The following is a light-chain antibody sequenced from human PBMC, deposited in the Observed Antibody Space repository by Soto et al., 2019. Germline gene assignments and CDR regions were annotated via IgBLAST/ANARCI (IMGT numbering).Light chain of an antibody. Sequence: EIVLTQSPGTLSLSPGEKATLSCRASQNIFNKYVAWYHQRPGQAPRLLIFDGSTRATGIPERFSGSGSGTDFTLTISSLQSEDLAVYFCQQYGGAPRTFGQGTKV. CDR2: DGS. J-gene: IGKJ1*01. CDR3: QQYGGAPRT. CDR1: QNIFNKY. V-gene: IGKV3-20*01.